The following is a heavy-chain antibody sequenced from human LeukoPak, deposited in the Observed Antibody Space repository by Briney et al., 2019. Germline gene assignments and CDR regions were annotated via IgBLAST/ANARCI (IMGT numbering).Heavy chain of an antibody. CDR1: GFTFSSYW. D-gene: IGHD3-16*01. CDR3: ARAERLGFGYYFDY. CDR2: INSDGSST. J-gene: IGHJ4*02. V-gene: IGHV3-74*01. Sequence: GGSLRLSCAASGFTFSSYWMHWVRQAPGKGLVWVSRINSDGSSTSYADSVKGRFTISRDNAKNTLYLQMNCLRAEDTAVYYCARAERLGFGYYFDYWGQGTLVTVSS.